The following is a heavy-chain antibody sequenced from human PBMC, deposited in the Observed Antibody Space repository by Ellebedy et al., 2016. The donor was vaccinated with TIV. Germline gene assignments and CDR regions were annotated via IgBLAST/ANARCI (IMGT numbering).Heavy chain of an antibody. CDR2: IHAGNGNT. CDR3: ARGGRGGSGWFHY. V-gene: IGHV1-3*01. J-gene: IGHJ4*02. Sequence: ASVKVSCKASRYSFTRYAMHWARHAPGPRPEWMGWIHAGNGNTYYAEKFQGRVTISSDTSASTVYMELSSLTSEDTSVYYCARGGRGGSGWFHYWGQGTLVTVSS. CDR1: RYSFTRYA. D-gene: IGHD6-19*01.